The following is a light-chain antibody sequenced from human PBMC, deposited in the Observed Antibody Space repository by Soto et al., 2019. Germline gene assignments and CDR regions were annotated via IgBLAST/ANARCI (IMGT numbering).Light chain of an antibody. CDR1: QSLLHRNGYNH. Sequence: DIVMTQSPLSLPVTPGEPASISCRSSQSLLHRNGYNHLDWYLQKPGQSPQLLIYLASSRASGVPDRFSGSGSGTDFTLKISRVEAEDVGVYYCMQVLQTPFTFGQGARLEIK. V-gene: IGKV2-28*01. CDR3: MQVLQTPFT. CDR2: LAS. J-gene: IGKJ5*01.